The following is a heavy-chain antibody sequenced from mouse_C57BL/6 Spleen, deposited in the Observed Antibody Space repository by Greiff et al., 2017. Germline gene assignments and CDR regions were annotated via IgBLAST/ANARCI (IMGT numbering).Heavy chain of an antibody. D-gene: IGHD1-1*01. CDR1: GFSLTSYG. V-gene: IGHV2-2*01. CDR2: IWRGGST. Sequence: QVQLKQSGPGLVQPSQSLSITCTVSGFSLTSYGVHWVRQSPGKGLEWLGVIWRGGSTDYNAAFISRLSISKDNSKSQVFFKMNSLQADDTAIYYCARNWPGSQDYYAMDYWGQGTSVTVSS. CDR3: ARNWPGSQDYYAMDY. J-gene: IGHJ4*01.